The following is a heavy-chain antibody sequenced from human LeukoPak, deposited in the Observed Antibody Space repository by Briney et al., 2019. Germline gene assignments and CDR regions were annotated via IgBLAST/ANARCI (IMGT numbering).Heavy chain of an antibody. D-gene: IGHD3-22*01. CDR2: ISTYHGNT. J-gene: IGHJ6*02. CDR1: GYTFTSYG. V-gene: IGHV1-18*01. Sequence: ASVKVSCKASGYTFTSYGINWVRQAPGQGLEWLGWISTYHGNTEYAQKLQGRVTMTTDTSTSTAYMELSSLRSEDTAVYYCARRVENYYDSSGPYYYGMDVWGQGTTVTVSS. CDR3: ARRVENYYDSSGPYYYGMDV.